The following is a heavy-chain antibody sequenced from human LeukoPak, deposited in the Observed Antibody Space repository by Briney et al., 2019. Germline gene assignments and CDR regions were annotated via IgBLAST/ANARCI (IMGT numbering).Heavy chain of an antibody. D-gene: IGHD3-9*01. CDR2: IDYSGGDT. Sequence: QPGGSLRLSCTASGFTLSRYEMSWIRQAPGKGLEWVSSIDYSGGDTHYADSVKGRFTISRDNSKNTLYLQMNSLRAEDTAVYYCARAKRDYDILTGYDYWGQGTLVTVSS. CDR3: ARAKRDYDILTGYDY. V-gene: IGHV3-23*01. J-gene: IGHJ4*02. CDR1: GFTLSRYE.